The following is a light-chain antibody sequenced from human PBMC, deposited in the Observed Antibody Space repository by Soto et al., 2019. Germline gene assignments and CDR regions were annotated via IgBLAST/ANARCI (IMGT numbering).Light chain of an antibody. Sequence: QSVLTQPPSVSGAPGQRVTISCTGSGSTIGAGYDVHWYHQLPGTAPKLLIYGNSNRPSGVPDRFSGSKSGTSASLAITGLQAEDEADYYCQSYDSSLSGSVFGGGTKVTVL. V-gene: IGLV1-40*01. J-gene: IGLJ3*02. CDR1: GSTIGAGYD. CDR2: GNS. CDR3: QSYDSSLSGSV.